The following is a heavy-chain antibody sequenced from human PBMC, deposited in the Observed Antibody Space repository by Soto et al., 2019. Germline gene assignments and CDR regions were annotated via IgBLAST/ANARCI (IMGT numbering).Heavy chain of an antibody. D-gene: IGHD3-10*01. Sequence: SETLSLTCTLSGDSISIYYWSWIRQPPGKGLEWIGYMHYSGSTSYNPSLRSRVTISVDTPKNQFSLKLTSVTAADTAVYYCAREIHGSXQYWGHGTLVTVSS. V-gene: IGHV4-59*01. CDR3: AREIHGSXQY. CDR2: MHYSGST. J-gene: IGHJ4*01. CDR1: GDSISIYY.